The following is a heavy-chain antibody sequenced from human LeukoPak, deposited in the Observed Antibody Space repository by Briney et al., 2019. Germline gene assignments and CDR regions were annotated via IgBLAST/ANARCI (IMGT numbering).Heavy chain of an antibody. V-gene: IGHV3-23*01. CDR1: GFTFSSHA. CDR3: TKDAALITYFFDS. Sequence: AGGSLRLSCGASGFTFSSHAMSWVRQAPGKGLEWVSAISDSGGSTYYADSVKGRFTVSRDNSKNTLYLQMDSLRAADTAVYYCTKDAALITYFFDSWGPGTLVSVSS. J-gene: IGHJ4*02. D-gene: IGHD3-16*01. CDR2: ISDSGGST.